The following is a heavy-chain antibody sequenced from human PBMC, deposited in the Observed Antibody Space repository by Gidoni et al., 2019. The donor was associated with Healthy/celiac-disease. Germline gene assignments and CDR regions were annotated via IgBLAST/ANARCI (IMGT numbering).Heavy chain of an antibody. J-gene: IGHJ6*03. CDR2: INPNSGGT. CDR3: ARASGYGPYYYDYMDV. D-gene: IGHD5-12*01. Sequence: QEELVQSGAGLKQPGASLKVSCPASAYTFPLYYMHWVRQATGQGREWMGWINPNSGGTNYAQKCQGWVTMTRDTSISTAYMELSRLRSDDTAVYYCARASGYGPYYYDYMDVWGKGTTVTVSS. V-gene: IGHV1-2*04. CDR1: AYTFPLYY.